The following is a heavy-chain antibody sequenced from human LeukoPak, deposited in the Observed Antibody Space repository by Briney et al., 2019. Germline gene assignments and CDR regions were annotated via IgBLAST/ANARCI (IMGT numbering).Heavy chain of an antibody. D-gene: IGHD3-3*01. CDR1: GGSISSSSYY. J-gene: IGHJ5*02. Sequence: SETLSLTCTVSGGSISSSSYYWGWIRQPPGKGLEWIGSIYYSGSTYYNPSLKSRVTISVDTSKNQFSLKLSSVTAADTSVYYCAVPLYYDFWSGLSGKSWGQGTLVTVSS. V-gene: IGHV4-39*01. CDR3: AVPLYYDFWSGLSGKS. CDR2: IYYSGST.